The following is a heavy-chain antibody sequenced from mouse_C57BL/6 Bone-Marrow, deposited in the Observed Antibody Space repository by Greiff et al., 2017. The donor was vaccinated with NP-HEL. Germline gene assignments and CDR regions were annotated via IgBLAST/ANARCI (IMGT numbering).Heavy chain of an antibody. CDR1: GYTFTEYT. CDR2: FYPGSGSI. CDR3: ARHEEEGYDYDVSSYYAMDY. D-gene: IGHD2-4*01. J-gene: IGHJ4*01. V-gene: IGHV1-62-2*01. Sequence: VKLMESGAELVKPGASVKLSCKASGYTFTEYTIHWVKQRSGQGLEWIGWFYPGSGSIKYNEKFKDKATLTADKSSSTVYMELSRLTSEDSAVYFCARHEEEGYDYDVSSYYAMDYWGQGTSVTVSS.